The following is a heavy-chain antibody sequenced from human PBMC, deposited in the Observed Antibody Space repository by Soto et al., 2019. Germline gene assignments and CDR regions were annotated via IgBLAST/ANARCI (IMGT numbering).Heavy chain of an antibody. J-gene: IGHJ4*02. Sequence: QVQLVESGGGVVQPGRSLRLSCAASGFTFSSYGMHWVRQAPGKGLEWVAVIWYDGSNKYYADSVKGRFTISRDNSKNTLYLQMNSLRAEDTAVYYCAREFGGTYISGWYKPDYWGQGTLVTVSS. V-gene: IGHV3-33*01. CDR2: IWYDGSNK. CDR1: GFTFSSYG. CDR3: AREFGGTYISGWYKPDY. D-gene: IGHD6-19*01.